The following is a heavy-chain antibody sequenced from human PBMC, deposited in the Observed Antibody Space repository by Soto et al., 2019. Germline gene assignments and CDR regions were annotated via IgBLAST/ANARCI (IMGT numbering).Heavy chain of an antibody. V-gene: IGHV6-1*01. Sequence: SQTLSLTCAISGDSVSSNSAAWNWIRQSPSRGLEWLGRTYYRSKWYNDYAVSVKSRITINPDTSKNQFSLQLNSVTPEDTAVYYCARESSIAARPSDYYYGMDVWGQGTTVTVSS. CDR2: TYYRSKWYN. D-gene: IGHD6-6*01. CDR1: GDSVSSNSAA. CDR3: ARESSIAARPSDYYYGMDV. J-gene: IGHJ6*02.